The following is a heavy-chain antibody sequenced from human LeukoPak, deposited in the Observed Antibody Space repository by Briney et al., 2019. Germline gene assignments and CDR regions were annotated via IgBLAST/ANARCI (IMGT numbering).Heavy chain of an antibody. CDR2: IKQDGSEK. Sequence: GGSLRLSCVVSGFTFSSYLMSWVRQAPGKGLEWVANIKQDGSEKYYVDSVKGRFTMSRDNAKNSLYLQMNSLRAEDTAVYYCARVQWELRGVGSYFEYWGQGALVTVSS. D-gene: IGHD1-26*01. J-gene: IGHJ4*02. CDR3: ARVQWELRGVGSYFEY. CDR1: GFTFSSYL. V-gene: IGHV3-7*01.